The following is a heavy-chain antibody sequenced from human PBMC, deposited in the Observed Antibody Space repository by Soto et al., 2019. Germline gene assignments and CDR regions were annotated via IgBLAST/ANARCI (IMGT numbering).Heavy chain of an antibody. J-gene: IGHJ6*02. CDR3: ARDGPYYYASRMDV. D-gene: IGHD3-10*01. Sequence: EVQLVESGGGLVQPGGSLRLSCAASGIPVSSNYMTWVRQAPGKVLEWVSVLHSGGDTYYANSVKGRFTISRHDSTNTLFLQMNSLTAEDTAVYYFARDGPYYYASRMDVWGQGTTVTVSS. CDR2: LHSGGDT. V-gene: IGHV3-53*04. CDR1: GIPVSSNY.